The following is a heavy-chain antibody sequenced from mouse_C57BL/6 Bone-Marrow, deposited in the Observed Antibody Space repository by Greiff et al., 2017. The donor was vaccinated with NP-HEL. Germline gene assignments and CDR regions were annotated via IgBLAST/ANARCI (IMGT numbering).Heavy chain of an antibody. V-gene: IGHV1-84*01. Sequence: VQLQQSGPELVKPGASVKISCKASGYTFTDYYINWVKQRPGQGLEWIGWIYPGSGNTKYNEKFKGKATLTVDTSSSTAYMQLSSLTSEDSAVYFCARGTAQATLYYYAMDYWGQGTSVTVSS. CDR1: GYTFTDYY. CDR3: ARGTAQATLYYYAMDY. CDR2: IYPGSGNT. D-gene: IGHD3-2*02. J-gene: IGHJ4*01.